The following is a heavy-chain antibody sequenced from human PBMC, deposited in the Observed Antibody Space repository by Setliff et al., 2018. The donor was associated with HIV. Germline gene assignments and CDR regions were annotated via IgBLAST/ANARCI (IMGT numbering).Heavy chain of an antibody. CDR2: IYRSGSA. D-gene: IGHD3-16*01. CDR3: ARHDRWLNWFDV. V-gene: IGHV4-38-2*01. Sequence: SETLSLTCGVSSYSISGGYYWGWIRQPPGKGLEWIGSIYRSGSAYYNPSLKSRVTISVDTYKNQFSLKMSFLTAADTAVYYCARHDRWLNWFDVWGRGIVVTVSS. J-gene: IGHJ5*02. CDR1: SYSISGGYY.